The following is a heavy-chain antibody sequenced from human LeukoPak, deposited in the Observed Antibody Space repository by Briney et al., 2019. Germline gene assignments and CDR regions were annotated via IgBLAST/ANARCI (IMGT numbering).Heavy chain of an antibody. Sequence: ASVKVSCKASGAGDTLNSYAIGWVRQAPGQGLEWMGVFIPFFGTPNYAQKFQDRVTITTDESMSTSYMDLSNLRAEDTAMYYCARGPRGAFDYWGQGTLVTVSS. J-gene: IGHJ4*02. CDR1: GAGDTLNSYA. CDR2: FIPFFGTP. CDR3: ARGPRGAFDY. D-gene: IGHD3-10*01. V-gene: IGHV1-69*05.